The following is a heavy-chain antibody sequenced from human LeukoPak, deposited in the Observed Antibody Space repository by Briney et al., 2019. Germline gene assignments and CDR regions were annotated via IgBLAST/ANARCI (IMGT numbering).Heavy chain of an antibody. V-gene: IGHV3-7*01. CDR2: IKPDGSAQ. CDR3: ANGGTYSSGP. D-gene: IGHD3-22*01. Sequence: GGSLRLSCAASGFTFSNSWMSWVRQAPGKGLKWVATIKPDGSAQYYVDSVKGRFTISRDNAKNSLFLQINSLRAEDTAVYYCANGGTYSSGPWGQGTLVTVSS. CDR1: GFTFSNSW. J-gene: IGHJ5*02.